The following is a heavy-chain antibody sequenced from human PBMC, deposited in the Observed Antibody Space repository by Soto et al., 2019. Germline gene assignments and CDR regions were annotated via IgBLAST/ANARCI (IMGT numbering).Heavy chain of an antibody. J-gene: IGHJ5*02. CDR2: ISWNDDK. Sequence: QITLKESGPTLVKPTQTLTLTCTFSGFSLSTSGVGVGWIRQPPGKALEWLALISWNDDKRYSPSLKSRLTITSGASKTPVVFTMTNMDPVDTATYYCAPTQSPGRAAAGDYNSWFDPWGQGTLVTVSS. CDR3: APTQSPGRAAAGDYNSWFDP. V-gene: IGHV2-5*01. D-gene: IGHD6-13*01. CDR1: GFSLSTSGVG.